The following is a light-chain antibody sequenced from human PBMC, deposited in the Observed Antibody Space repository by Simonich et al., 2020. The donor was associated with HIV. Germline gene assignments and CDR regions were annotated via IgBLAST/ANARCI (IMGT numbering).Light chain of an antibody. CDR3: QQYYSTPWT. V-gene: IGKV4-1*01. J-gene: IGKJ1*01. Sequence: DNVMTQSPDSLAVSLGERATINCKSSQSVLYSSNNKNYLAWYQQKPGQPPKLLIYWAATRESGVPDRFSGSGSGTDFTLTISSLQAEDVAVYYCQQYYSTPWTFGQGTKVE. CDR1: QSVLYSSNNKNY. CDR2: WAA.